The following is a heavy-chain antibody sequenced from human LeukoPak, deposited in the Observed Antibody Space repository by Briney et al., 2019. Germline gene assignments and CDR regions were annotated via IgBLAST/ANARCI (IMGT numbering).Heavy chain of an antibody. CDR3: ARDIRPLFGERYGMDV. J-gene: IGHJ6*02. CDR2: INPNSGGT. CDR1: GYTFTGYY. D-gene: IGHD3-10*01. V-gene: IGHV1-2*02. Sequence: ASVKVSCKASGYTFTGYYMHWVPQAPGQGLEWMGWINPNSGGTNYAQKFQGRVTMTRDTSISSAYMELSRLRSDDTAVYYCARDIRPLFGERYGMDVWSQGTTVTVSS.